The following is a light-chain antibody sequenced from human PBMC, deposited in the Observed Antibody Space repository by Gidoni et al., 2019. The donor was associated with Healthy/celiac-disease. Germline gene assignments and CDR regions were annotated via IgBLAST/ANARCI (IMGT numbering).Light chain of an antibody. J-gene: IGLJ3*02. CDR3: QVWDSSSDPWV. Sequence: SYVLTQPPSASVAPGKTARITCGGNNIGSKSVHWYQQKPGQAPVLVVYDDNDRPSGIPERFSGSNSGNTATLTISRVEAGDEADYYCQVWDSSSDPWVFGGGTKLTVL. CDR2: DDN. CDR1: NIGSKS. V-gene: IGLV3-21*03.